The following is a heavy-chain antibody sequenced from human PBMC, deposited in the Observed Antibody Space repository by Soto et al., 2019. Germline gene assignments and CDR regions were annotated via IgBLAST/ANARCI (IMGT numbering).Heavy chain of an antibody. V-gene: IGHV3-23*01. CDR2: ISGSGAGS. J-gene: IGHJ4*02. CDR3: TKTDPSRANTAH. Sequence: VGSLRLSCAGSGYTFNNYAMSWVRQAPGRGLEWVSAISGSGAGSYYADSAEGRFTISRDNSKNMLYLQMNSLRAEDTAVYYYTKTDPSRANTAHWGQGTLVTVSS. D-gene: IGHD6-6*01. CDR1: GYTFNNYA.